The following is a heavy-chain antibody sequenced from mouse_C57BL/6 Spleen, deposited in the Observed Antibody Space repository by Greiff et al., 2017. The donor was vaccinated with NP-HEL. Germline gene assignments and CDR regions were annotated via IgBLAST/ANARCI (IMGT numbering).Heavy chain of an antibody. CDR1: GYTFTDYY. V-gene: IGHV1-26*01. CDR3: AREDYYGSSPWYVDY. Sequence: VQLQQSGPELVKPGASVKISCKASGYTFTDYYMNWVKQSHGKSLEWIGDINPNNGGTSYNQKFKGKATLTVDKSSSTAYMELRSLTSEDSAVYYCAREDYYGSSPWYVDYWGQGTTLTVSS. J-gene: IGHJ2*01. CDR2: INPNNGGT. D-gene: IGHD1-1*01.